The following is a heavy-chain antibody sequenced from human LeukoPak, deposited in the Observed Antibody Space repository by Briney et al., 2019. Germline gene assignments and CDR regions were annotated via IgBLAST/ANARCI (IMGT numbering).Heavy chain of an antibody. V-gene: IGHV3-74*01. CDR1: GFTLSGYW. CDR3: TRVQAGRSGLMDV. J-gene: IGHJ6*02. Sequence: GGSLRLSCAASGFTLSGYWMHWVRQAPGGGLVWVSRTDPDGITTNYADSVKGRFTTSRDNARNTLYLQMNSLTAEDTALYYCTRVQAGRSGLMDVWGRGTTVTVSS. D-gene: IGHD2-8*02. CDR2: TDPDGITT.